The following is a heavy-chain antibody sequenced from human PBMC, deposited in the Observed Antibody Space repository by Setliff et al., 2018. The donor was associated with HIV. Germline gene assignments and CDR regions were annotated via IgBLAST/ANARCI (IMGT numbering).Heavy chain of an antibody. Sequence: SETLSLTCAVSGYPIGSAYYWGWIRQPPGKGLEWIGSVYHGGATYYNPSLKSRVSISMDTSTNQFSLRVTSVTVADTAIYYCSRVPGPPSYCAGDCYLDFWGQGTLVTVSS. D-gene: IGHD2-21*02. CDR3: SRVPGPPSYCAGDCYLDF. V-gene: IGHV4-38-2*01. CDR2: VYHGGAT. J-gene: IGHJ4*02. CDR1: GYPIGSAYY.